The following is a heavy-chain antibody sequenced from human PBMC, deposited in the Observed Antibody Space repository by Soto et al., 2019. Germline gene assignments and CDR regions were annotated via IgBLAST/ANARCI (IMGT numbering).Heavy chain of an antibody. D-gene: IGHD7-27*01. CDR3: ASFKLGIGYWFDP. V-gene: IGHV1-69*12. J-gene: IGHJ5*02. Sequence: QVQLVQSGAEVKKPGSSVKVSCKASGGTFSSYAISWVRQAPGQGLEWMGGIIPIFGTANYAQKFQGRVTITADESTRTAYMERSSLRSEDTAVYYCASFKLGIGYWFDPWGQGTLVTVSS. CDR2: IIPIFGTA. CDR1: GGTFSSYA.